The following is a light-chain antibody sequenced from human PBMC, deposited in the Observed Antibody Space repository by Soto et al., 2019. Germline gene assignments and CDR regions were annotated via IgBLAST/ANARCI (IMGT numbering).Light chain of an antibody. CDR3: AAWDDSLNGQWV. V-gene: IGLV1-44*01. CDR1: SSNIGSNT. Sequence: QSVLTQPPSASGTPGQRVTISCSVSSSNIGSNTVNWYQQLPGTAPKLLIYSNNQRPSGVPDRFSGSKSGTSASLAISGLKSEDEADYYCAAWDDSLNGQWVFGGGTKLTVL. J-gene: IGLJ3*02. CDR2: SNN.